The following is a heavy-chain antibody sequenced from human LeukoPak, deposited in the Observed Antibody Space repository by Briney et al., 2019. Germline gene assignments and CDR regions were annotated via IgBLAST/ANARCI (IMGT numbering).Heavy chain of an antibody. CDR2: ISGSGDST. CDR3: AKPRRGIAVAGTDY. V-gene: IGHV3-23*01. CDR1: GFSFSSYA. D-gene: IGHD6-19*01. J-gene: IGHJ4*02. Sequence: GGSLRLSCAASGFSFSSYAMSWVRQAPGKGLEWVSGISGSGDSTYYADSVKGRFTISRDNSKNTLYLQMNSLRAEDTAVYYCAKPRRGIAVAGTDYWGQGTLVTVSS.